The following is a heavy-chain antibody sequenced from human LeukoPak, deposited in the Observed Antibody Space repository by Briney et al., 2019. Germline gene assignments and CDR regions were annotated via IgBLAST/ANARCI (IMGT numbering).Heavy chain of an antibody. CDR2: VYNNGII. CDR3: ARHLHYYGSGNSNWFDP. Sequence: PSETLSLTCTVSGGSISNSAYQWGWIRNPPGKGLEWIGFVYNNGIIYSGPSLKSRVAISADTSKNQFSLNLSSVTAADTGIYYCARHLHYYGSGNSNWFDPWGQGVLVSVSS. J-gene: IGHJ5*02. V-gene: IGHV4-39*01. CDR1: GGSISNSAYQ. D-gene: IGHD3-10*01.